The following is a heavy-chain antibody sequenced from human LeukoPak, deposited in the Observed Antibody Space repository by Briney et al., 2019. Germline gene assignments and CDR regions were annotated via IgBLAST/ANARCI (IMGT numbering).Heavy chain of an antibody. D-gene: IGHD3-10*01. Sequence: ASVKVSCKASGYTFTSYDINWVRQATGQGLEWMGWMNPNSGNTGYAQKFQGRVTMTRNTSISTAYMELSILRSEDTAVYYCARISYGWFGEFPMLYYYYGMDVWGQGTTVTVSS. V-gene: IGHV1-8*01. CDR2: MNPNSGNT. CDR1: GYTFTSYD. CDR3: ARISYGWFGEFPMLYYYYGMDV. J-gene: IGHJ6*02.